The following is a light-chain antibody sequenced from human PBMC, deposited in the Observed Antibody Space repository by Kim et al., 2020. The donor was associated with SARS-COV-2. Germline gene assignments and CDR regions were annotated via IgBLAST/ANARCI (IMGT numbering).Light chain of an antibody. Sequence: GQTVTISCSGSSSNIGTNYVYWYHQLPGTAPNLLIYTNNQRPSGVPDRFSGSRSGTSASLAISGLRSEDEADYYCAAWDDSLSGEVFGGGTQLTVL. J-gene: IGLJ3*02. V-gene: IGLV1-47*02. CDR2: TNN. CDR1: SSNIGTNY. CDR3: AAWDDSLSGEV.